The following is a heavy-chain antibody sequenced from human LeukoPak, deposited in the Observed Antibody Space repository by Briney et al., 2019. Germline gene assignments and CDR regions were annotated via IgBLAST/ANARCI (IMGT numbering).Heavy chain of an antibody. CDR2: IKHNSGDI. CDR3: ARGDECELAIDF. V-gene: IGHV1-2*02. J-gene: IGHJ4*02. Sequence: ASLKVSSEPSVYPFSGHYISWGRPAPGQGVGRMGWIKHNSGDINNAQKIQVRLTMTRDTTMSTVYMEVNRVTPDGTAVYFGARGDECELAIDFWGKGTLITVSS. CDR1: VYPFSGHY. D-gene: IGHD1-26*01.